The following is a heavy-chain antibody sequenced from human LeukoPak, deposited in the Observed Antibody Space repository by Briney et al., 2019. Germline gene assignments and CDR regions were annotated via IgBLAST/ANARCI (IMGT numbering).Heavy chain of an antibody. Sequence: SETLSLTCTVSGGSISSSIYYWGWIRQPPGKGLVWIGSIYYSGSTCYNPSLKSRVTISVDTSKNQFSLKLSSVTAADTAVYYCARPRFGCSSTSCYLFDHWGQGTLVTVSS. CDR2: IYYSGST. D-gene: IGHD2-2*01. CDR1: GGSISSSIYY. CDR3: ARPRFGCSSTSCYLFDH. V-gene: IGHV4-39*01. J-gene: IGHJ4*02.